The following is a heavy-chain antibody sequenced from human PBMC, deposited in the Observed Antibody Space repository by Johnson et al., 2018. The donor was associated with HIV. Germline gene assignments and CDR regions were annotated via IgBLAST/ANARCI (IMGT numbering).Heavy chain of an antibody. J-gene: IGHJ3*02. D-gene: IGHD2-15*01. CDR1: GFTFSSYA. CDR2: ISYDGSDK. V-gene: IGHV3-30*04. CDR3: ARDHLRRSHAFDI. Sequence: QVQLVESGGGVVQPGRSLRLSCAASGFTFSSYAMHWVRQAPGKGLEWVAVISYDGSDKYYADSVKGRFTISRDSSKNTLYLQMNSLRAEDTAVYYCARDHLRRSHAFDIWGQGTMVTVSS.